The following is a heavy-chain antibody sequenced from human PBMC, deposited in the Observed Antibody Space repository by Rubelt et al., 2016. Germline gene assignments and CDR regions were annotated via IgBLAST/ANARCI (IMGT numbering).Heavy chain of an antibody. D-gene: IGHD6-19*01. J-gene: IGHJ4*02. CDR2: IFQTGTT. V-gene: IGHV4-31*03. Sequence: QVQLQESGPGLVKPSQTLSLTCTVSGGSISSGGYYWSWIRQHPGKGLDWIVSIFQTGTTYYNPSLKSRVTISVDTSKNQFSLKLSSVTAADTAVYYCARTVVGDFDYWGQGILVTVSS. CDR1: GGSISSGGYY. CDR3: ARTVVGDFDY.